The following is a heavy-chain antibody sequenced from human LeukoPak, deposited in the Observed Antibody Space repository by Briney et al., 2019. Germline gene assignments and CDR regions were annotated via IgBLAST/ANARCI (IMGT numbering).Heavy chain of an antibody. CDR2: INHSGST. Sequence: SETLSLTCAVYGGSFSGYYWSWIRQPPGKGLEWIGEINHSGSTNYNPSLKSRVTISVDTSKNQFSLKLSSVTAADTAVYYCASTEPNDYGDYEAFDYWGQGTLVTVSS. CDR1: GGSFSGYY. J-gene: IGHJ4*02. CDR3: ASTEPNDYGDYEAFDY. D-gene: IGHD4-17*01. V-gene: IGHV4-34*01.